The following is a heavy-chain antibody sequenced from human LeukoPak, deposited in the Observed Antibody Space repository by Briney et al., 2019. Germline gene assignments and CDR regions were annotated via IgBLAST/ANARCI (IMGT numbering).Heavy chain of an antibody. Sequence: SETLSLTCTVSGGSISSYYWSWIRQPPGKGLEWIGYIYYSGTTNYNPSLKSRVTISVDTSKNQFSLKLSSVTAADTAVYYCARGGYYYDSSGYPHYWGQGTLVTVSS. V-gene: IGHV4-59*01. D-gene: IGHD3-22*01. CDR1: GGSISSYY. J-gene: IGHJ4*02. CDR2: IYYSGTT. CDR3: ARGGYYYDSSGYPHY.